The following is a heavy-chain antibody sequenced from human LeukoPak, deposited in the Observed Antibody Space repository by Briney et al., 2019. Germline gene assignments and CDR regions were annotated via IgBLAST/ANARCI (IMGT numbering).Heavy chain of an antibody. V-gene: IGHV3-23*01. CDR1: GFTLSSYE. Sequence: GGSLRLSCTASGFTLSSYEMSWIRQAPGKGLEWVSSIDYSGGDTHYADSVKGWFTISRDNAKNSLYLQMNSLRAEDTALYHCARIKYSGSYNDAFDIWGQGTMVTVSS. J-gene: IGHJ3*02. CDR2: IDYSGGDT. D-gene: IGHD1-26*01. CDR3: ARIKYSGSYNDAFDI.